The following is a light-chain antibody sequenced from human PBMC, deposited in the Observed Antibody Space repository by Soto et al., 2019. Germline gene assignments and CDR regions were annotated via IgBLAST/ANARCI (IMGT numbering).Light chain of an antibody. V-gene: IGKV1-17*01. CDR2: AAS. CDR3: LQLNTYPWT. J-gene: IGKJ1*01. Sequence: DIQMTQSPYTLSGSVGDRLSITCRASQVITNDLGWYQQKPGKAPKRLIYAASTLQSGVPSRFSGSGSGTEFTLTISSLQPEDVATYYCLQLNTYPWTFGQGTKVDIK. CDR1: QVITND.